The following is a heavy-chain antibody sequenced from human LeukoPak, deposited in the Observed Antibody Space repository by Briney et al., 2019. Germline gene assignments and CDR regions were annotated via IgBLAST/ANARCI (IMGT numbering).Heavy chain of an antibody. CDR1: GYTFTGYY. V-gene: IGHV1-46*01. CDR2: INPSGGST. D-gene: IGHD2-2*01. CDR3: ARDRDCSSTSCEDQTWDWFDP. J-gene: IGHJ5*02. Sequence: ASVKVSCKASGYTFTGYYMHWVRQAPGQGLEWMGIINPSGGSTSYAQKFQGRVTMTRDTSTSTVYMELSSLRSEDTAVYYCARDRDCSSTSCEDQTWDWFDPWGQGTLVTVSS.